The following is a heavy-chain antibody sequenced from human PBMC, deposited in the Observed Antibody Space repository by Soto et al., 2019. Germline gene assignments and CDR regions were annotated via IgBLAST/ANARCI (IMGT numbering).Heavy chain of an antibody. V-gene: IGHV3-49*03. D-gene: IGHD2-15*01. CDR3: ARRNCIGATCYSSGNWFDP. CDR2: IRSKTYGGTA. Sequence: GGSLRLSCTASAFSFGDYAMNWFRQAPKKGLEWIGFIRSKTYGGTAEYAASVKGRFIISRDDSKSLTYLQINSLETEDTAVYYCARRNCIGATCYSSGNWFDPWGQGTLVTVSS. J-gene: IGHJ5*02. CDR1: AFSFGDYA.